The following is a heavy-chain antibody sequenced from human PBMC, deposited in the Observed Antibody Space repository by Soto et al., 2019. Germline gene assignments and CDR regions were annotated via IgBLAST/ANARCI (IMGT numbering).Heavy chain of an antibody. CDR2: IYYSGST. V-gene: IGHV4-39*01. J-gene: IGHJ6*02. CDR3: IRDKLIYDFWSGYYTGSYYYYGMDV. CDR1: GGSISSSSYY. Sequence: SETLSLTCTVSGGSISSSSYYWGWIRQPPGKGLKWIGSIYYSGSTYYNPSLKSRVTISVDTSKNQFSLKLSSVTAADTAVYYCIRDKLIYDFWSGYYTGSYYYYGMDVWGQGTTVT. D-gene: IGHD3-3*01.